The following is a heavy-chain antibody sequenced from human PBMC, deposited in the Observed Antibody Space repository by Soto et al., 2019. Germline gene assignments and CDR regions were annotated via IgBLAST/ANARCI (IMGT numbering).Heavy chain of an antibody. V-gene: IGHV4-31*02. CDR2: IYYSGST. CDR3: ARHLYGSGERFDP. CDR1: DCSISSGGYY. Sequence: SETLSLTCTVSDCSISSGGYYCSWIRQHPGKGLEWIGYIYYSGSTYYNPSLKSRVTISVDTSKNQFSLKLSSVTAADTAVYYCARHLYGSGERFDPWGQGTLVTVS. D-gene: IGHD3-10*01. J-gene: IGHJ5*02.